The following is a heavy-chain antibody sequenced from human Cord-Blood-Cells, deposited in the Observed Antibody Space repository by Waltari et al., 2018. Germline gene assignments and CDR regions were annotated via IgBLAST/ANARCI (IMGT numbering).Heavy chain of an antibody. CDR1: GRSFSGYY. Sequence: QVQLQQCGAGLLKPSETLSLTRAVYGRSFSGYYWSWIRQPPGRGREWIGEINHSGSTNYNPSLKSRVTISVDTSKNQFSLKLSSVTAADTAVYYCARGYYGSGSYTLDYWGQGTLVTVSS. J-gene: IGHJ4*02. CDR3: ARGYYGSGSYTLDY. V-gene: IGHV4-34*01. CDR2: INHSGST. D-gene: IGHD3-10*01.